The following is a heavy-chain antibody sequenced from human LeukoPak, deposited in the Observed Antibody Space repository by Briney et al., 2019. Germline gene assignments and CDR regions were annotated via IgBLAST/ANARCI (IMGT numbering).Heavy chain of an antibody. V-gene: IGHV1-8*01. CDR3: ARVIGSGWSYYYYYYYMDV. CDR1: GYTFTSYD. J-gene: IGHJ6*03. CDR2: MNPNSGNT. D-gene: IGHD6-19*01. Sequence: ASVKVSCKASGYTFTSYDINWVRQATGQGLEWMGWMNPNSGNTGYAQKFQGRVTMTRNTSISTAYMELGSLRSEDTAVYYCARVIGSGWSYYYYYYYMDVWGKGTTVTISS.